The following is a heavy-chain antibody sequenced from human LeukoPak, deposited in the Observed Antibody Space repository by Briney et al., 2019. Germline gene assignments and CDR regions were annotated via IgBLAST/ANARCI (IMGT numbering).Heavy chain of an antibody. J-gene: IGHJ4*02. Sequence: PSETLSLTCAVSGGSIGSRNWWSWVRQPPGKGLQWIGEIYQSGSSIYDPSLRSRVTMSVDKSKDQLSLKLSSVTAADTAVYYCARVGPTIFWGEASFDYWGQGTLVTVSS. D-gene: IGHD3-9*01. CDR1: GGSIGSRNW. CDR3: ARVGPTIFWGEASFDY. V-gene: IGHV4-4*02. CDR2: IYQSGSS.